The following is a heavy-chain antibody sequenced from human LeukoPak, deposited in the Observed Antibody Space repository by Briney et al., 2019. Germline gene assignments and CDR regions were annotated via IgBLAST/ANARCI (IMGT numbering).Heavy chain of an antibody. CDR3: ASEQTYYYSMDV. Sequence: GGSLRLSCAASGFTFSGSAMHWVRQASGKGLEWVGRIRSKPNNYATAYAASVKGRFTISRDDSRNTAYLQMNSLKTEDTAMYFCASEQTYYYSMDVWSQGTTVTVSS. V-gene: IGHV3-73*01. CDR1: GFTFSGSA. J-gene: IGHJ6*02. D-gene: IGHD1/OR15-1a*01. CDR2: IRSKPNNYAT.